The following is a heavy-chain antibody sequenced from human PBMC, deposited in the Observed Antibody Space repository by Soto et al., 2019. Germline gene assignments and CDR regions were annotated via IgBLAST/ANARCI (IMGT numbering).Heavy chain of an antibody. Sequence: SETLSLTCTVSGGSISSYYWSWIRQPPGKGLEWIGYIFSSGSTNSNPSLKSRLTISVDTSKNQFSLKLSSVTAADTAVYYCARGKGGYYPFDCWGQGTLVTVSS. CDR2: IFSSGST. D-gene: IGHD1-26*01. J-gene: IGHJ4*02. V-gene: IGHV4-59*01. CDR3: ARGKGGYYPFDC. CDR1: GGSISSYY.